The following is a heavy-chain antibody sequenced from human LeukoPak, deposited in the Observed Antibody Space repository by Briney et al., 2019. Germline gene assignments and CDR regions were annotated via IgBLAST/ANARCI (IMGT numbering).Heavy chain of an antibody. CDR1: GFTFSSYS. V-gene: IGHV3-21*01. D-gene: IGHD6-13*01. CDR2: ISSSSSYI. Sequence: GGSLRLSCAASGFTFSSYSMNWVRQAPGKGLEWVSSISSSSSYIYYADSVKGRFTISRDNAKNSLYLQMNSLRAEDTAVYYCARELQQLAAGDLDPWGQGTLVTVSS. J-gene: IGHJ5*02. CDR3: ARELQQLAAGDLDP.